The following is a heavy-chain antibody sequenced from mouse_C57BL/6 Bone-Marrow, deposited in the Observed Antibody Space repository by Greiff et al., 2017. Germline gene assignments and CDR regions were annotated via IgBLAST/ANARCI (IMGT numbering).Heavy chain of an antibody. D-gene: IGHD1-1*01. CDR1: YTFSSRLH. CDR2: GQGLEWIG. V-gene: IGHV1-87*01. J-gene: IGHJ2*01. Sequence: VQLQQSGPELARPWASVKISCQAFYTFSSRLHFAIRDTNYWMQWVKQRPGQGLEWIGAIYPGNGDTSYYQKFKATTTLTADKSSSTAYMQHSSLTSDDAAVYYCASGSSYFDYWGQGTTLTVSS. CDR3: SDDAAVYYCASGSSYFDY.